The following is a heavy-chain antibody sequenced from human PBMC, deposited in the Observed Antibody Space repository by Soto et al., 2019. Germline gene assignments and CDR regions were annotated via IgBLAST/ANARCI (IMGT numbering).Heavy chain of an antibody. J-gene: IGHJ4*02. Sequence: GGSLRLSCAASGFTFSSYSMNWVRQAPGKGLEWVSSMNPDSHYIYYADSVRGRFTISRDNAKNSLYLRMNSLRAEDTAVYYSARNVPGANSPFEYWGQGTLVTVSS. CDR3: ARNVPGANSPFEY. D-gene: IGHD2-2*01. CDR2: MNPDSHYI. CDR1: GFTFSSYS. V-gene: IGHV3-21*01.